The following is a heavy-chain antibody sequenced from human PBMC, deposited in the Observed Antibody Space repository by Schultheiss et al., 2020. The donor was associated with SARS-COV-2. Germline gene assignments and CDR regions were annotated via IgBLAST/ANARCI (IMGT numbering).Heavy chain of an antibody. D-gene: IGHD3-10*01. CDR2: ISYDGSNK. CDR1: GFTFSSYA. V-gene: IGHV3-30-3*01. CDR3: VLSARRDYYYGMDV. J-gene: IGHJ6*02. Sequence: GESLKISCAASGFTFSSYAMHWVRQAPGKGLEWVAVISYDGSNKYYADSVKGRFTISRDNSKNTLYLQMNSLRAEDTAVYYCVLSARRDYYYGMDVWGQGTTVTVSS.